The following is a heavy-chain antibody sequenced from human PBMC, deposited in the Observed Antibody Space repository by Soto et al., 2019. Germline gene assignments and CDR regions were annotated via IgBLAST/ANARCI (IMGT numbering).Heavy chain of an antibody. CDR2: IHYSGST. CDR3: ARGSAAGTKSPFDY. D-gene: IGHD6-13*01. CDR1: GGSISGYY. Sequence: PSETLSLTCTFSGGSISGYYWSWIRQSPGKGLEWIGYIHYSGSTNYNPSLKSRVTISVDTSKNQLSLKLSSVTAADTAVYYCARGSAAGTKSPFDYWGQGTLVTVSS. V-gene: IGHV4-59*01. J-gene: IGHJ4*02.